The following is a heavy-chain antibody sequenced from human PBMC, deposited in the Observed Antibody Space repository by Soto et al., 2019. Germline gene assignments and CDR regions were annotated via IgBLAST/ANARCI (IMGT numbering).Heavy chain of an antibody. Sequence: EVQLLESGGGLVQPGGSLRLSCAASGFTFSSYAMSWVRQAPGKGLEWVSAISGSGGSTYYADSVKGRFTISRDNSKNTLYLQMNSLRAEDTAVYYCAKVVGNWNEQKIYYYYGMDVWGQGTTVTVSS. CDR2: ISGSGGST. D-gene: IGHD1-20*01. CDR1: GFTFSSYA. J-gene: IGHJ6*02. V-gene: IGHV3-23*01. CDR3: AKVVGNWNEQKIYYYYGMDV.